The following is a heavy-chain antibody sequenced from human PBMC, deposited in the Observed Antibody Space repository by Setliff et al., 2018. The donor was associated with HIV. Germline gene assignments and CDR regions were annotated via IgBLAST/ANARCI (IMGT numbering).Heavy chain of an antibody. CDR1: GGSISNSRYY. Sequence: SETLSLTCTVSGGSISNSRYYWSWIRQPPGEGLEWIGSIYYSGSTYYNPSLKSRVTISVDTSKNQFSLKLSSVTAADAAVYYCASRVYYYDSSGYLREEGFDPWGQGTLVTVS. CDR2: IYYSGST. V-gene: IGHV4-39*01. CDR3: ASRVYYYDSSGYLREEGFDP. J-gene: IGHJ5*02. D-gene: IGHD3-22*01.